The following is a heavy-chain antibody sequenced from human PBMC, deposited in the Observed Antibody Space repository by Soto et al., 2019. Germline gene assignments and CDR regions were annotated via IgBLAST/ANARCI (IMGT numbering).Heavy chain of an antibody. CDR3: ARIIIGVDNYYYGMDV. D-gene: IGHD3-10*01. J-gene: IGHJ6*02. V-gene: IGHV2-26*01. CDR1: GFSLSNAVMG. Sequence: QVTLKECGPVLVKPTETLTLTCTVSGFSLSNAVMGVSWIRQSPGKALEWLAFISSNDEKAYSTSLKSRLTISKDTSKRQVVLSMSNVDPVDTGTYYCARIIIGVDNYYYGMDVWGQGTTVTVSS. CDR2: ISSNDEK.